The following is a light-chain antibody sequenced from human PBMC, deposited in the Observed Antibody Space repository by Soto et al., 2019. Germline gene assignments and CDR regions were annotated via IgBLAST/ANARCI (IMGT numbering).Light chain of an antibody. J-gene: IGKJ1*01. CDR1: QSVSSTY. CDR2: GAS. V-gene: IGKV3-20*01. CDR3: QHYGSSLWT. Sequence: EIVLTQSPGFLSLSPGERATLSCRASQSVSSTYLAWYQQKPGQAPRLLIYGASTRATGIPDRFSGSGSGTDFTLTISRLEPEDFAVFYCQHYGSSLWTFGQGTKMEIK.